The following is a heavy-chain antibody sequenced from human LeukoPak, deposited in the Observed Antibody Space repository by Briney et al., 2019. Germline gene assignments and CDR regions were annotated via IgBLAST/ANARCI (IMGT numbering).Heavy chain of an antibody. Sequence: GESLKISCKASGYSFTTYWIAWVRQMPGKGLEWMGIIYLGDSDTRYSPSFQGQVTVSADKSISTAYLQWSSLKASDSAMYYCARVVGLGGFDYWGQGTLVTVSP. CDR1: GYSFTTYW. D-gene: IGHD1-26*01. CDR2: IYLGDSDT. V-gene: IGHV5-51*01. CDR3: ARVVGLGGFDY. J-gene: IGHJ4*02.